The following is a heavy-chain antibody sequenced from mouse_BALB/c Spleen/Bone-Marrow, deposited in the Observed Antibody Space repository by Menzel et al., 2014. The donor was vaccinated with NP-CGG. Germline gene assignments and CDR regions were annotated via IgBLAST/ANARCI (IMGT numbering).Heavy chain of an antibody. CDR3: ARGSYFYSMDY. Sequence: VKLQESGPGLVAPSQSLSITCTISGFSLASYGVHWVRQPPGMGLEWLGVMWAGGSTNYNSALMSKLSISKDNSESQVFLEMNSLQTHDTAMYYCARGSYFYSMDYWGQGTSVTVSS. J-gene: IGHJ4*01. CDR2: MWAGGST. CDR1: GFSLASYG. V-gene: IGHV2-9*02.